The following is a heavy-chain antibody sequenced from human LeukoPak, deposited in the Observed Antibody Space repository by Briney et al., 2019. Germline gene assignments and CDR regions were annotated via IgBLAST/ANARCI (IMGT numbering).Heavy chain of an antibody. V-gene: IGHV1-69*05. J-gene: IGHJ4*02. CDR2: IIPIFGTA. D-gene: IGHD2-21*02. CDR3: ARALAYCGGDCYASDY. Sequence: SVKVSCKASGGTFSSYAISLVRQAPGQGLEWMGGIIPIFGTANYAQKFQGRVTITTDESTSTAYMELSSLRSEDTAVYYCARALAYCGGDCYASDYWGQGTLVTVSS. CDR1: GGTFSSYA.